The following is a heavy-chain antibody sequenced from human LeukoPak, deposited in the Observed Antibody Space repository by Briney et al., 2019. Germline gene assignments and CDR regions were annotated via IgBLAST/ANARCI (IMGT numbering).Heavy chain of an antibody. D-gene: IGHD5-24*01. Sequence: ASVKVSCKASGYTFTTYYYFLHWVRQAPGQGLEWMGLINPSGGSTSYAQKFQGRVTMTRDTSTSTVYMELSSLRSEDTAMYYCARDGEDGYGPFDYWGQGTLVSVSS. CDR1: GYTFTTYYYF. CDR2: INPSGGST. J-gene: IGHJ4*02. CDR3: ARDGEDGYGPFDY. V-gene: IGHV1-46*01.